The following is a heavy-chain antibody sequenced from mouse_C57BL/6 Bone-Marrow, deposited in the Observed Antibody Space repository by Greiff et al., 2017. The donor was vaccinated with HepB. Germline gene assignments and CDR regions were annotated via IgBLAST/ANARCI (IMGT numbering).Heavy chain of an antibody. V-gene: IGHV1-19*01. CDR2: INPYNGGT. CDR3: ARGLLRSLDY. D-gene: IGHD1-1*01. J-gene: IGHJ2*01. CDR1: GYTFTDYY. Sequence: VQLQQSGPVLVKPGASVKMSCKASGYTFTDYYMNWVKQSHGKSLEWIGVINPYNGGTSYNQKFKGKATLTVDKSSSTAYMELNSLTSEDSAVYYCARGLLRSLDYWGQGTTLTVSS.